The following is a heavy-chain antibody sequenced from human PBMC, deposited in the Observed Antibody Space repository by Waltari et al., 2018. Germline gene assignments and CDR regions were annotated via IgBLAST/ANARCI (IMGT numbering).Heavy chain of an antibody. V-gene: IGHV7-4-1*02. J-gene: IGHJ4*02. Sequence: VQLVQSGSELKKPGASVKVSCKASGYIFSNYAMTWVRQAPGQGLEWMGWINTNTGNPTYAQGFTGRFVFSLDTSVSTAYLQISSLKAEDTSVYYCAKGIQLWGRGSWYFDDWGQGTLVTVSS. CDR2: INTNTGNP. CDR3: AKGIQLWGRGSWYFDD. CDR1: GYIFSNYA. D-gene: IGHD5-18*01.